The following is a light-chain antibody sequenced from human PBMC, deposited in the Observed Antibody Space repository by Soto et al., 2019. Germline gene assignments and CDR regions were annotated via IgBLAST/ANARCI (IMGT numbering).Light chain of an antibody. CDR1: HNIDNW. V-gene: IGKV1-5*03. J-gene: IGKJ4*01. CDR3: QKHADYPIS. CDR2: RSS. Sequence: DILMTQSPCTLSASPGDTVTITCRASHNIDNWLAWLQQKPGQAPNLLIYRSSTIAAGIPARFSGSESGTEFTLSISKLQPDYFATYYCQKHADYPISFGGRNKGE.